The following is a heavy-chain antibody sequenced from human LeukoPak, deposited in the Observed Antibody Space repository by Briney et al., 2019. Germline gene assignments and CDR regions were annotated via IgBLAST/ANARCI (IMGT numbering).Heavy chain of an antibody. Sequence: SETLSLTCTVSGGSISSSSYYWGWIRQPPGKGLEWIGSIYYSGSTYYNPSLKSRVTISVDTSKNQFSLKLSSVTAADTAVYYCARDSGGYDPNWGQGTLVTVSS. CDR1: GGSISSSSYY. CDR3: ARDSGGYDPN. CDR2: IYYSGST. D-gene: IGHD5-12*01. J-gene: IGHJ4*02. V-gene: IGHV4-39*07.